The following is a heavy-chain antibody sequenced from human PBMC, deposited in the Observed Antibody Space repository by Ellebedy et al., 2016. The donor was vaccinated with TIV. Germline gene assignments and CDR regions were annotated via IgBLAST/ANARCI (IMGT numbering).Heavy chain of an antibody. V-gene: IGHV1-8*01. Sequence: ASVKVSCKASGYTFTSYDINWVRQATGQGLEWIGWMNTNSSNTGYAQKFQGRVTMTRNTSISTAYMELSSLRSEDTAVYYCARRQFYMSDYWGQGTLVTVSS. J-gene: IGHJ4*02. CDR1: GYTFTSYD. CDR3: ARRQFYMSDY. D-gene: IGHD5-24*01. CDR2: MNTNSSNT.